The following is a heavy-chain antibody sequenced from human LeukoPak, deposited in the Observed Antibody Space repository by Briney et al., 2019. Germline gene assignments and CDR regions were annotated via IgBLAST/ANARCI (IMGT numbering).Heavy chain of an antibody. CDR2: IYYSGST. D-gene: IGHD3-22*01. Sequence: SETLSLTCTVSGGSISSGGYYCSWIRQHPGKGLEWIGYIYYSGSTYYNPSLKSRVTISVDTSKNQFSLKLSSVTAADTAVYYCARSTDYYDSSGYPPSLHWGRGTLVTVSS. V-gene: IGHV4-31*03. CDR1: GGSISSGGYY. J-gene: IGHJ1*01. CDR3: ARSTDYYDSSGYPPSLH.